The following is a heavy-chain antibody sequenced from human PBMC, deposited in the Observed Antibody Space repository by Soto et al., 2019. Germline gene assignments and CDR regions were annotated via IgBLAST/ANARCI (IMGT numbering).Heavy chain of an antibody. CDR1: GFTFSDSW. CDR3: TTLGTS. Sequence: EVRLVESGGGLVKPGGSLRLSCAASGFTFSDSWMNWVRQVPGKGLEWVGNVKTKEDGETTDYAAFVKGRFSISRDDSTNMLYVQMTSLETDDTAMYYCTTLGTSWGQGTLVTVSS. CDR2: VKTKEDGETT. D-gene: IGHD1-7*01. V-gene: IGHV3-15*07. J-gene: IGHJ5*02.